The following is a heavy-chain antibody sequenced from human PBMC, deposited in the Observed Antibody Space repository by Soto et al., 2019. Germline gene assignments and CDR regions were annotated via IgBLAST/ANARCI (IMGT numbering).Heavy chain of an antibody. Sequence: GGSLRISCASSVFTFSIYAMSWVRQAPGKGLEWVSAISGSGGSTYYADSVKGRFTISRDNSKKTLYLQMNSLRAEDTAVYYCAKGYSYGLDYWGQGTLVTVSS. J-gene: IGHJ4*02. CDR2: ISGSGGST. V-gene: IGHV3-23*01. CDR3: AKGYSYGLDY. D-gene: IGHD5-18*01. CDR1: VFTFSIYA.